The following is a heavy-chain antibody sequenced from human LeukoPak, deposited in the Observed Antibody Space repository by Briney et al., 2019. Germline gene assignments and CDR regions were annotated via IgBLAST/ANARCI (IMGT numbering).Heavy chain of an antibody. V-gene: IGHV3-30*04. Sequence: GGSLRLSCAASGFTFSSYAMHWVRQAPGKGLEWVAVISYDGSNKYYADSVKGRFTISRDNSKNTLYLKMNSLRAEDTAVYYCARSAPYSSSWFDPWGQGTLVTVSS. J-gene: IGHJ5*02. CDR2: ISYDGSNK. CDR1: GFTFSSYA. CDR3: ARSAPYSSSWFDP. D-gene: IGHD6-13*01.